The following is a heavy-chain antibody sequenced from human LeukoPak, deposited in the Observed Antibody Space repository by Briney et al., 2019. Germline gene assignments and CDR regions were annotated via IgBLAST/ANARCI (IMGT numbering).Heavy chain of an antibody. CDR1: GFTFSSYE. D-gene: IGHD2-2*01. V-gene: IGHV3-48*03. J-gene: IGHJ3*02. CDR3: ARGHGVVSASDDAFDI. CDR2: ITGSGDTI. Sequence: PGGSLRLSCSASGFTFSSYEMNWVRQAPGKGLEWISYITGSGDTIYYADSVKGRFTISRDNAKNSLYLQMNSLRAEDTAVYYCARGHGVVSASDDAFDIWGQGTMVTVSS.